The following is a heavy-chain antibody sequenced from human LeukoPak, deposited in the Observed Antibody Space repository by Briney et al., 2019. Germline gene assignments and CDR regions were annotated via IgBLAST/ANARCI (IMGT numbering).Heavy chain of an antibody. CDR2: INPNSGGT. D-gene: IGHD3-16*01. CDR1: GYSFTDYY. J-gene: IGHJ5*02. V-gene: IGHV1-2*02. Sequence: ASVKVSCKTSGYSFTDYYMHWVRQAPGQGLEWMGWINPNSGGTSTAQKFQGRITMTRDTSITTVYMEVTWLTSDDAAIYYCARADRLHGGPYLIGPWGQGTLVTVSS. CDR3: ARADRLHGGPYLIGP.